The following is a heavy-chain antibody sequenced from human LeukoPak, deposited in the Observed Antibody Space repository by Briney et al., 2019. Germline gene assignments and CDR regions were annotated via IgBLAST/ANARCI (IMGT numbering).Heavy chain of an antibody. J-gene: IGHJ4*02. Sequence: SVKVSCKASGGTFSSYAISWVRQAPGQGLEWMGRIIPIFGTANYAQKFQGRVTITTDESTSTAYMELSSLRSEDTAVYYRTREDYYGSGSHPFDYWGQGTLVTVSS. V-gene: IGHV1-69*05. CDR3: TREDYYGSGSHPFDY. CDR2: IIPIFGTA. D-gene: IGHD3-10*01. CDR1: GGTFSSYA.